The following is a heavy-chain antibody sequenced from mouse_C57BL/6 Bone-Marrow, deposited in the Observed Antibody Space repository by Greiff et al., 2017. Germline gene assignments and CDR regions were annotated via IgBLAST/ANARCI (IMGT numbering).Heavy chain of an antibody. J-gene: IGHJ4*01. Sequence: VQLQQSGAELVRPGASVKLSCTASGFNIKDAYMHWLKQRPEQGLEWLCWIDPENGDTEYASTFQGKATRTADTSSNTAYLQLSSLTSEDTAVYYCTPFYYGNYGYAMDYWGQGTSVTVSS. CDR1: GFNIKDAY. CDR2: IDPENGDT. V-gene: IGHV14-4*01. D-gene: IGHD2-1*01. CDR3: TPFYYGNYGYAMDY.